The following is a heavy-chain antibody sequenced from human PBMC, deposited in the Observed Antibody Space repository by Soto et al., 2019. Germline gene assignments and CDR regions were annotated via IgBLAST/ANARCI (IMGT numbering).Heavy chain of an antibody. CDR1: GGSISSYY. Sequence: SETLSLTCTVSGGSISSYYWSWIRQPPGKGLEWIGYIYYSGSTNYNPSLKSRVTISVDTSKNQFSLKLSSVTAADTAVYYCARHGDIVEGVYYFDYWGQGTLVTVSS. J-gene: IGHJ4*02. CDR3: ARHGDIVEGVYYFDY. V-gene: IGHV4-59*08. D-gene: IGHD5-12*01. CDR2: IYYSGST.